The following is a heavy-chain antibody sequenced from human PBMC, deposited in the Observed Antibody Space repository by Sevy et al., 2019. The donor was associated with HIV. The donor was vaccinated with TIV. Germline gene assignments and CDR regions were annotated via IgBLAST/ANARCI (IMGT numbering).Heavy chain of an antibody. CDR2: LYSTGST. V-gene: IGHV4-39*01. J-gene: IGHJ2*01. D-gene: IGHD1-1*01. Sequence: SETLSLTCTVSGGSISSSSHFWGWIRQPPGKGLEWIGSLYSTGSTSYNPSLRSRVTVTADTSKNQFTRRLTSVIATDTAVYYCASPRGNAWTEGTGGYFDLWGRGTLVTVSS. CDR3: ASPRGNAWTEGTGGYFDL. CDR1: GGSISSSSHF.